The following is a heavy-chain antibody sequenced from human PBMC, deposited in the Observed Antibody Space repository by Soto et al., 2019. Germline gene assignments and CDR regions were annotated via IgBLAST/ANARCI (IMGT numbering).Heavy chain of an antibody. D-gene: IGHD3-3*01. CDR1: GGSISSYY. CDR2: IYYSGST. CDR3: ASSAAEGIRSLEWASYGMDV. Sequence: SETLSLTCTVSGGSISSYYWSWIRQPPGKGLEWIGYIYYSGSTNYNPSLKSRVTISVDTSKNQFSLKLSSVTAADTAVYYCASSAAEGIRSLEWASYGMDVWGQGTTVTVYS. J-gene: IGHJ6*02. V-gene: IGHV4-59*01.